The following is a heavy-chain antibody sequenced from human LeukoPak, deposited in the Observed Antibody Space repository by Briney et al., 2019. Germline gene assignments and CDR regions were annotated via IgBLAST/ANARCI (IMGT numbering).Heavy chain of an antibody. V-gene: IGHV4-61*01. Sequence: KTSETLSLTCTVSGGSVSSGSYYWSWIRQPPGKGLEWIGYIYYSGSTNYNPSLKSRVTISVDTSKNQFSLKLSSVTAADTAVYYCARRADYGDYRYFDYWGQRTLVTVSS. CDR1: GGSVSSGSYY. CDR3: ARRADYGDYRYFDY. J-gene: IGHJ4*02. D-gene: IGHD4-17*01. CDR2: IYYSGST.